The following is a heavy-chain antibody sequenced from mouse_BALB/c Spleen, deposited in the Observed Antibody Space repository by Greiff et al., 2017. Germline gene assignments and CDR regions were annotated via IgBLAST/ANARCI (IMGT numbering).Heavy chain of an antibody. CDR2: IFPGDGTT. CDR3: ARGSYRYGFPY. CDR1: GYTFISYD. V-gene: IGHV1S56*01. Sequence: QVHVKQSGAELVKPGASVKLSCKASGYTFISYDINWVRQRPEQGLEWIGWIFPGDGTTKYNEKFKGKATLTTDKSSSTAYMQLSRLTSEDSAVYFCARGSYRYGFPYWGQGTLVTVSA. D-gene: IGHD2-14*01. J-gene: IGHJ3*01.